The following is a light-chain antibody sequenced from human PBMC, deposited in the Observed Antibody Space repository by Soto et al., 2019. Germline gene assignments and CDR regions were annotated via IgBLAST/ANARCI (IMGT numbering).Light chain of an antibody. CDR1: QSVGTS. CDR3: QHRSSWPRS. CDR2: DAA. J-gene: IGKJ1*01. Sequence: DIVLTQSPATLSLSPGDRATLSCRASQSVGTSLAWYKQQPGQAPRLLIHDAAYRSSGIPERFSGSGSGTAFSLSISSLEPEDFAVYYCQHRSSWPRSFGRGTKVEV. V-gene: IGKV3-11*01.